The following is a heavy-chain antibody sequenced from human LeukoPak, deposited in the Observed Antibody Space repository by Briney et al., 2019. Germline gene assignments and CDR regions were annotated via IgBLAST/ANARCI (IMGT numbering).Heavy chain of an antibody. CDR1: GYTFTSYY. D-gene: IGHD3-3*01. V-gene: IGHV1-46*01. CDR2: INPSGGST. J-gene: IGHJ6*03. CDR3: ARGGKIFGVGTEAMDV. Sequence: ASVKVSCKASGYTFTSYYMHWVRQAPGQGLEWMGIINPSGGSTSYAQKFQGRVTMTRDMSTSTVYMELSSLRSEDTAVYYCARGGKIFGVGTEAMDVWGKGTTVTVSS.